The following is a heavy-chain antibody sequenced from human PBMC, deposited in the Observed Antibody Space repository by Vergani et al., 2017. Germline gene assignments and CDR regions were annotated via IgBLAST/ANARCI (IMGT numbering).Heavy chain of an antibody. Sequence: QVTLKESGPVLVKPTETLTLTCTVSGFSLSNARMGVSWIRQPPGKALEWLAHIFSNDEKSYSTPLKSRLTISKDTSKSQVVLTMTNIDPVDTATYYCARILRDYGDYSWSAAYYYYGMDVWGQGTTVTVSS. CDR1: GFSLSNARMG. CDR3: ARILRDYGDYSWSAAYYYYGMDV. CDR2: IFSNDEK. D-gene: IGHD4-17*01. J-gene: IGHJ6*02. V-gene: IGHV2-26*01.